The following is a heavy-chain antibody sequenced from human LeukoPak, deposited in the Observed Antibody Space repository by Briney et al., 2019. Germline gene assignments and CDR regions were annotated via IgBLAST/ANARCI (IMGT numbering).Heavy chain of an antibody. J-gene: IGHJ4*02. CDR3: ARVDLLDY. CDR2: INPNSGGT. CDR1: GGTFSSYA. Sequence: ASVKVPCKASGGTFSSYANSWVRQAPGQGLEWMGWINPNSGGTNYAQKFQGRVTMTRDTSISTAYMELSRLRSDDTAVYYCARVDLLDYWGQGTLVTVSS. V-gene: IGHV1-2*02.